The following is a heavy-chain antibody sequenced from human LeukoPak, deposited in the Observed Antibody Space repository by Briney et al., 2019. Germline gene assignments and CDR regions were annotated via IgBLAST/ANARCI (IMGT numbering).Heavy chain of an antibody. D-gene: IGHD5-12*01. CDR1: GYSCTSYS. CDR3: ARVATPSQYYYYMDV. Sequence: GDSLMFSCNGSGYSCTSYSIGWVRQMPGKGLEWMGHIYPGDSDTSYSPSIQGQLTISADKSISTAYLQWSSLKASDTAMYYCARVATPSQYYYYMDVWGKGTTVTVSS. CDR2: IYPGDSDT. J-gene: IGHJ6*03. V-gene: IGHV5-51*01.